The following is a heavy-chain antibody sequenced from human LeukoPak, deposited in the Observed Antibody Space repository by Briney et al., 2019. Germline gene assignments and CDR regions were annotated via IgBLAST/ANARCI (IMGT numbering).Heavy chain of an antibody. D-gene: IGHD2-15*01. Sequence: GGSLRLSCVTSGFTFSDYGMNWVRQAPGKGLEWISHISSGSRDRYYADSVKDRFSISRDNAKDSLYLEMNSLRAEDTAVYYCVRGFREGDCSGSKCYSFAYWGRGTLVTVSS. CDR2: ISSGSRDR. CDR3: VRGFREGDCSGSKCYSFAY. CDR1: GFTFSDYG. V-gene: IGHV3-48*01. J-gene: IGHJ4*02.